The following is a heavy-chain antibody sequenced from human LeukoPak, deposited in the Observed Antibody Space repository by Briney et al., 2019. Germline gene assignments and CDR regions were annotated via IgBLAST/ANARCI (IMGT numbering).Heavy chain of an antibody. CDR3: ARASGYDYPSDY. D-gene: IGHD5-12*01. Sequence: ASVTVSFTASGYTFTVFYIYWVRQAPGQGLEWMGWIYPASGGTNYAQKFQGRVTMTRDTSITTAYMELRRLRPDDTAVYYCARASGYDYPSDYWGQGTQVTVSS. J-gene: IGHJ4*02. CDR2: IYPASGGT. V-gene: IGHV1-2*02. CDR1: GYTFTVFY.